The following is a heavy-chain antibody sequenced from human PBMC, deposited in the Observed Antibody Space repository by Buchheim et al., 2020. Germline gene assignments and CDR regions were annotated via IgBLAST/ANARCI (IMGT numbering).Heavy chain of an antibody. CDR2: ISGGGGDT. Sequence: DVQLLESGGGLVQPGGSLRLSCAASGFTFRSYAMTWVRQAPGKGLEWVSAISGGGGDTYYADSVKGRFTISRDNAKNSLYLQMNSLRAEDTAVYYCARANRSDRSSWRYYYYYMDVWGKGTT. J-gene: IGHJ6*03. D-gene: IGHD3-10*01. CDR1: GFTFRSYA. CDR3: ARANRSDRSSWRYYYYYMDV. V-gene: IGHV3-23*01.